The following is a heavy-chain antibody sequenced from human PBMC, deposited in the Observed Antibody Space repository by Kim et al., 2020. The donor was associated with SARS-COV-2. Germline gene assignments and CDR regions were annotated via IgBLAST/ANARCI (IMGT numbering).Heavy chain of an antibody. J-gene: IGHJ6*01. D-gene: IGHD4-4*01. Sequence: SETLSLTCAVYGGSFSGYYWSWIRQPPGKGLEWIGEINHSGSTNYNPSLKSRVTISIDTSKNQFSLKLSSVTSADTAVYYCARGLTVTTFFYDYGMAVWG. CDR2: INHSGST. CDR1: GGSFSGYY. CDR3: ARGLTVTTFFYDYGMAV. V-gene: IGHV4-34*01.